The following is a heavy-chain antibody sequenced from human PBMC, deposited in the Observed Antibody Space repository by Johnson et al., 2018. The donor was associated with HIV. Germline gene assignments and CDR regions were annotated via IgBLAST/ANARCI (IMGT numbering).Heavy chain of an antibody. V-gene: IGHV3-53*01. CDR1: GFTVSSNY. CDR3: ATFSSGI. D-gene: IGHD3-3*01. Sequence: EVQLVESGGGLIQPGGSLRLSCAASGFTVSSNYMSWVRQAPGKGLEWVSRINSDGSSTSYAESVKGRFTISRDNAKNSLYLQMNSLRAADTAVYYCATFSSGIWGQGTMVTVSS. J-gene: IGHJ3*02. CDR2: INSDGSST.